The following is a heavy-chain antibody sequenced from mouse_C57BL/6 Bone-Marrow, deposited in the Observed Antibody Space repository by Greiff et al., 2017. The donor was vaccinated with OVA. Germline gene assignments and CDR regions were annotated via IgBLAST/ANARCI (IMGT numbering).Heavy chain of an antibody. D-gene: IGHD1-1*01. V-gene: IGHV1-55*01. CDR1: GYTFTSYW. J-gene: IGHJ3*01. Sequence: VQLQQSGAELVKPGASVKMSCKASGYTFTSYWITWVKQRPGQGLEWIGDIYPGSGSTNYNEKFKSKATLTVDTSSSTAYLQLSSLTSEDSAVYYCARGYYGSSFAYWGQGTLVTVSA. CDR3: ARGYYGSSFAY. CDR2: IYPGSGST.